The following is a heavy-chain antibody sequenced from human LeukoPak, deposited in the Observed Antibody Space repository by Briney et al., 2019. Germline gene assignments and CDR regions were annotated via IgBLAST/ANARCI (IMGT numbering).Heavy chain of an antibody. CDR2: INPSGGST. Sequence: ASVKVSCKASGYTFTSYYMHWVRQAPGQGLEWMGIINPSGGSTSYAQKFQGRVTMTRNTSISTAYMELSSLRSEDTAVYYCARQTYYYDSSGYPTIDYWGQGTLVTVSS. J-gene: IGHJ4*02. CDR1: GYTFTSYY. V-gene: IGHV1-46*01. D-gene: IGHD3-22*01. CDR3: ARQTYYYDSSGYPTIDY.